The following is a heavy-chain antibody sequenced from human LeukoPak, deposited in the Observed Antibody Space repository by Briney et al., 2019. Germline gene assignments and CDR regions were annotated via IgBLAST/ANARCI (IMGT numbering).Heavy chain of an antibody. CDR2: ISGSGGST. J-gene: IGHJ6*02. D-gene: IGHD4-23*01. CDR1: GFTFSSYA. CDR3: AKESTVVTRGGIYYGMDV. V-gene: IGHV3-23*01. Sequence: AGGSLRLSCAASGFTFSSYAMSWVRQAPGKGLEWVSAISGSGGSTYYADSVKGRFTISRDNSKNTLYLQMNSLRAEDTAVYYCAKESTVVTRGGIYYGMDVWGQGTTVTVSS.